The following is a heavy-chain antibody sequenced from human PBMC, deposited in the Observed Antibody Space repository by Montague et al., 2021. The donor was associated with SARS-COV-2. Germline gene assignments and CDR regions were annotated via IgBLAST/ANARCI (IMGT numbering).Heavy chain of an antibody. Sequence: SETLSLTCAVYGGSFSGYYWSWIRQPPGKGLEWIGEISHSGSTNYNPSLKSRVTISIDTSKNQFSLKLSSVTAADTAVYYCARGGDMNWFDPWGQGTLVTVSS. V-gene: IGHV4-34*01. D-gene: IGHD2-21*01. CDR2: ISHSGST. CDR3: ARGGDMNWFDP. CDR1: GGSFSGYY. J-gene: IGHJ5*02.